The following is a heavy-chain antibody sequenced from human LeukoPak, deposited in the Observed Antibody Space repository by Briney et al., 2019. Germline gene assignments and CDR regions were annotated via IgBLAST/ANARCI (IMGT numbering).Heavy chain of an antibody. CDR1: GGSVSSGSYY. CDR3: ATLSGSTAFNYAAFDI. J-gene: IGHJ3*02. D-gene: IGHD2/OR15-2a*01. CDR2: IYYSGNT. V-gene: IGHV4-61*01. Sequence: SETLSLTCTVSGGSVSSGSYYWSWIRQPPGKGLEWIRYIYYSGNTNYNPSLKSRVTISVNTSKNQFSLRLSSVTAADTAVYYCATLSGSTAFNYAAFDIWGQGTMVTVSS.